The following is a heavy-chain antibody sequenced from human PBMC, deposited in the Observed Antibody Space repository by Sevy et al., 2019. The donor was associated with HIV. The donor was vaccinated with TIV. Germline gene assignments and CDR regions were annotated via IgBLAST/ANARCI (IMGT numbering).Heavy chain of an antibody. Sequence: SQTLSLTCAISGDSVSSNSAAWNWIRQSPSRGLEWLRRTYYRSKWYNDYAVSVKSRITINPDTSKNQFSLQRNSVTPDDSGVEYCVREPPRVFMIVATYWWFDPWGRGTLVTVSS. D-gene: IGHD5-12*01. CDR1: GDSVSSNSAA. CDR3: VREPPRVFMIVATYWWFDP. J-gene: IGHJ5*02. CDR2: TYYRSKWYN. V-gene: IGHV6-1*01.